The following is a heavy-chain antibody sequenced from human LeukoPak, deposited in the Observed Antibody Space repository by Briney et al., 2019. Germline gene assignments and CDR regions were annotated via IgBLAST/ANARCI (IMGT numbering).Heavy chain of an antibody. CDR2: INHSGST. D-gene: IGHD2-15*01. J-gene: IGHJ4*02. CDR3: ASRPAYCSGGSCSRPLEGN. Sequence: SETLSLTCAVYGGSFSGYYWSWIRQPPGKGLEWIGEINHSGSTNYNPSPKSRVTISVDTSKNQFSLKLSSVTAADTAVYYCASRPAYCSGGSCSRPLEGNWGQGTLVTVSS. CDR1: GGSFSGYY. V-gene: IGHV4-34*01.